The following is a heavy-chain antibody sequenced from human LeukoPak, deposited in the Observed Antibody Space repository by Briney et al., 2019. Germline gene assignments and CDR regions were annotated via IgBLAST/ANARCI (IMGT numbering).Heavy chain of an antibody. CDR3: ARNGLGLHY. J-gene: IGHJ4*02. CDR2: ITQGNTK. D-gene: IGHD6-19*01. Sequence: GGSLRLSCAASGFTFSDYYMNWIRQAPGKGLEWISYITQGNTKTYAGSVKGRFTISRDNARNSLYLQMNSLRAEDTAVYYCARNGLGLHYWGQGTLVTVSS. CDR1: GFTFSDYY. V-gene: IGHV3-69-1*02.